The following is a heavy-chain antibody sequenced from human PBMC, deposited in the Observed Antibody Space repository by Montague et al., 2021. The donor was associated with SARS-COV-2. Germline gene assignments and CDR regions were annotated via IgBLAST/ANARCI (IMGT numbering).Heavy chain of an antibody. V-gene: IGHV4-59*01. D-gene: IGHD2-8*01. CDR3: ARLLRSCTNGVCRTYYYYALDV. CDR2: IYYSGST. Sequence: SETLSLTCTVSGGSISGFYWSWIRQPPGKGLGWIGYIYYSGSTKXNPSLESRVAVSVDRSKNQVSLKLTSVTAADTAVYYRARLLRSCTNGVCRTYYYYALDVWGQGTTVTVSS. J-gene: IGHJ6*02. CDR1: GGSISGFY.